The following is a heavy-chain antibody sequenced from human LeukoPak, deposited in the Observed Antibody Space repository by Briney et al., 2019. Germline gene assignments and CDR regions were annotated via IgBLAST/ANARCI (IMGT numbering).Heavy chain of an antibody. V-gene: IGHV3-30*04. CDR1: GFTFSSYA. J-gene: IGHJ6*03. CDR2: ISYDGSNK. Sequence: GGSLRLSCAASGFTFSSYAMHWVRQAPGKGLEWVAVISYDGSNKYYADSVKGRFTISRDNSKNTLYLQMNSLRAEDTAVYYCARDPVAAAVDYYYYMDVWGKGTTVTVSS. D-gene: IGHD6-13*01. CDR3: ARDPVAAAVDYYYYMDV.